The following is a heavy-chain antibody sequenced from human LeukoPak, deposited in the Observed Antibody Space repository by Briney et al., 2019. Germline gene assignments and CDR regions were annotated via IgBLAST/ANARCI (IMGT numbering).Heavy chain of an antibody. CDR1: GGSISGYD. CDR2: INHSGST. V-gene: IGHV4-34*01. J-gene: IGHJ6*02. Sequence: SDTLSLTCAVYGGSISGYDWSWIRQPPGKGLEWIGEINHSGSTNYNPSLKSRITISVDTSKNHFSLRLSSVTAADTAVYYCAVAYYYYNLDVWGQGTTVTVSS. CDR3: AVAYYYYNLDV. D-gene: IGHD5-12*01.